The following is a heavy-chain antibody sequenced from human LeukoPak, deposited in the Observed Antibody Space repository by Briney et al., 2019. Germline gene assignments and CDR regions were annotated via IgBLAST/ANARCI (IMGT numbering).Heavy chain of an antibody. CDR1: GFTFGSSW. CDR2: IKQHGNEK. D-gene: IGHD1-26*01. J-gene: IGHJ3*02. CDR3: ARDVPDVRSGSYYVVHAFDI. V-gene: IGHV3-7*01. Sequence: PGGSLRLSCAASGFTFGSSWMSWVRQAPGKGLEWVANIKQHGNEKYYLDSVKGRFTISRDNAKNSLYLQMNSLRAEDTAVYYCARDVPDVRSGSYYVVHAFDIWGQGTMVTVSS.